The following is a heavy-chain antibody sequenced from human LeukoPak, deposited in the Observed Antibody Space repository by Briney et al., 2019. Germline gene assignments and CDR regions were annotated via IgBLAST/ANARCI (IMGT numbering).Heavy chain of an antibody. CDR2: IYHSGST. J-gene: IGHJ6*02. CDR3: ARGMTTVTTPADYYYYGMDV. D-gene: IGHD4-17*01. CDR1: GGSISSGGYY. Sequence: SETLSLTCTVSGGSISSGGYYWSWIRQPPGKGLEWIGYIYHSGSTYYNPSLKSRVTISVDRSKNQFSLKLSSVTAADTAVYYCARGMTTVTTPADYYYYGMDVWGQGTTVTVSS. V-gene: IGHV4-30-2*01.